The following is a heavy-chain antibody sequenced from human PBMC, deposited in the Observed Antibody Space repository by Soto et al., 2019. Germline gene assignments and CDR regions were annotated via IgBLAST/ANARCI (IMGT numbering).Heavy chain of an antibody. CDR3: EISSGYADWFDP. V-gene: IGHV4-31*03. D-gene: IGHD3-22*01. J-gene: IGHJ5*02. Sequence: QVQLQETGPGLVKPSQTLSLTCTVSGGSLSSGGYYWSWIPQHPGKVLEWIGYIYYSGSTYSNPSLKSRVTISVDTSKNQFSLKLRSVTAADTAVYCCEISSGYADWFDPWGQGTMVTVSS. CDR1: GGSLSSGGYY. CDR2: IYYSGST.